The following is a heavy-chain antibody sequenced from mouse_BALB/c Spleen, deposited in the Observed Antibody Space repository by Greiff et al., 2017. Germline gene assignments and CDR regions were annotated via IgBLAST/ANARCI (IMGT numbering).Heavy chain of an antibody. CDR1: GYTFTSYW. Sequence: QVQLQQSGAELVRPGASVKLSCKASGYTFTSYWMNWVKQRPEQGLEWIGRIDPYDSETHYNQKFKDKAILTVDKSSSTAYMQLSSLTSEDSAFYYCAISWITTVVEGEYFEVWGAGTTVTVS. D-gene: IGHD1-1*01. V-gene: IGHV1-74*01. CDR2: IDPYDSET. J-gene: IGHJ1*01. CDR3: AISWITTVVEGEYFEV.